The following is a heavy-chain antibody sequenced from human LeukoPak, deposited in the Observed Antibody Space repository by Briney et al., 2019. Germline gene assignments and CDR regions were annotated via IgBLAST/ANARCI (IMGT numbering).Heavy chain of an antibody. Sequence: ASVKVSCKASGYTFTGYYMHWVRQAPGQGLEWMGWINPNSGGTNYAQKFQGRVTMTEDTSTDTAYMELSSLRSEDTAVYYCASTPVGATRVFFEDAFDIWGQGTMVTVSS. V-gene: IGHV1-2*02. D-gene: IGHD1-26*01. CDR1: GYTFTGYY. J-gene: IGHJ3*02. CDR2: INPNSGGT. CDR3: ASTPVGATRVFFEDAFDI.